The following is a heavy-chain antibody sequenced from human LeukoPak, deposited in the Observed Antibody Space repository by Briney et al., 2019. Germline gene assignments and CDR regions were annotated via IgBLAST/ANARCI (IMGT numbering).Heavy chain of an antibody. D-gene: IGHD3-10*01. CDR2: INHSGST. J-gene: IGHJ6*02. Sequence: SGTLSLTCAVYGGSFSGYYWSWIRQPPGKGLEWIGEINHSGSTNYNPSLKSRVTISVDTSKNQFSLKLSSVTAADTAVYYCARALWFGELLHRYYYYGMDVWGQGTTVTVSS. CDR1: GGSFSGYY. CDR3: ARALWFGELLHRYYYYGMDV. V-gene: IGHV4-34*01.